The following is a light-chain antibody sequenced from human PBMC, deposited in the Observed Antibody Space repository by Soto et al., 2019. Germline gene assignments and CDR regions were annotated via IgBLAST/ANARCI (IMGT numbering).Light chain of an antibody. Sequence: QSALTQPRSVSGSPGQSVTISCTGTTSDVGGYNSVSWYQQHPGKDPKLMIFDVSKRPSGVPDRFSGSKSGNTASLTISGLQAEDEADYYCCSYAGSYTLLFGGGTKLTVL. CDR1: TSDVGGYNS. CDR3: CSYAGSYTLL. V-gene: IGLV2-11*01. CDR2: DVS. J-gene: IGLJ2*01.